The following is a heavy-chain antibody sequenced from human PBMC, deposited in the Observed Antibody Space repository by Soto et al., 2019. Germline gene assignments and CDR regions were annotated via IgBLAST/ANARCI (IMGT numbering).Heavy chain of an antibody. J-gene: IGHJ6*02. CDR2: IGTAGDT. Sequence: GVSLRLSCAASGFTFSSYDMHWVCQATGKGLEWVSAIGTAGDTYYPGSVKGRFTISREDAKNSLYLQMNSLRAGDTAVYYCARVIRERVRVGRSSPFYYHYGMDAGGQETIVRVSS. D-gene: IGHD6-6*01. CDR1: GFTFSSYD. CDR3: ARVIRERVRVGRSSPFYYHYGMDA. V-gene: IGHV3-13*01.